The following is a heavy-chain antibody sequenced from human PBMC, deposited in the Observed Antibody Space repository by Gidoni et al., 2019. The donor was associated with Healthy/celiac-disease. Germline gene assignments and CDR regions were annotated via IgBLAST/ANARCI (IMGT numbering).Heavy chain of an antibody. V-gene: IGHV4-39*01. D-gene: IGHD2-15*01. Sequence: QLQLQESGPGLVKPSETLSLTCTVSGGSISSSSYYWGWIRQPPGKGLEWIGSISYSGSTYYNPSLKSRVTISVDTSKNQFSLKLSSVTAADTAVYYCARLTWVVAATWDYWGQGTLVTVSS. CDR2: ISYSGST. CDR1: GGSISSSSYY. J-gene: IGHJ4*02. CDR3: ARLTWVVAATWDY.